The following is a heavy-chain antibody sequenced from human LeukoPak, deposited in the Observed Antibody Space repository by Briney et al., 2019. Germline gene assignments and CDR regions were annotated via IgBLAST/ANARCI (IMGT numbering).Heavy chain of an antibody. J-gene: IGHJ4*02. V-gene: IGHV3-30*18. CDR1: GFTFSSYG. CDR3: AKPKWDGYNYPYFDY. Sequence: GRSLRLSCAASGFTFSSYGMHWVRQAPGKGLEWVAVISYDGSNKYYADSVKGRFTISRDNSKNTLYQQMNSLRAEDTAVYYCAKPKWDGYNYPYFDYWGQGTLVTVSS. CDR2: ISYDGSNK. D-gene: IGHD5-24*01.